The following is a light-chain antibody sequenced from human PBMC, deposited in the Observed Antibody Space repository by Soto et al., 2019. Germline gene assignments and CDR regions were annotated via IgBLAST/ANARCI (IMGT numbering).Light chain of an antibody. J-gene: IGKJ2*01. CDR1: QSINIY. V-gene: IGKV1-39*01. CDR3: QQSYRSPYT. Sequence: QMTQSPSSLSASVGDSVTVTCRASQSINIYLNWYQQKPGKAPTLLIYGASSLQSGVPSRFTGGGSRTDITLTISSLQPEDFPTYFCQQSYRSPYTFGQRTKLETK. CDR2: GAS.